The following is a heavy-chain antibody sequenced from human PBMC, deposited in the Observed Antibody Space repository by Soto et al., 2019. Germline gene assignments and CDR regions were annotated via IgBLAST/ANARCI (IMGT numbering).Heavy chain of an antibody. CDR2: IIPISGTA. J-gene: IGHJ5*02. V-gene: IGHV1-69*01. D-gene: IGHD2-21*01. CDR1: GGTFSSYS. Sequence: QVQLVQSGAELKKPGSSVKVSCKASGGTFSSYSVSWVRQAHGQGLEWMGGIIPISGTADYAQRFQGRVTITADESMTTAYMELDNLTSEDTAVYFCARAIPDWLDPWGQGTLVTVSS. CDR3: ARAIPDWLDP.